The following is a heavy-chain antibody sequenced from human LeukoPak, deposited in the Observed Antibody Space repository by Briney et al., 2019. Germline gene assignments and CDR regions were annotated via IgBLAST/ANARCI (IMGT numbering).Heavy chain of an antibody. V-gene: IGHV4-34*01. CDR2: INHSGST. CDR3: ARHRGPAGYYYYAKRAYYFDY. J-gene: IGHJ4*02. Sequence: PSETLSLTCAVYGGSFSGYYWSWIRQPPGKGLEWIGEINHSGSTNYNPSLKSRVTISVDTSKNQFSLKLSSVTAADTAVYCCARHRGPAGYYYYAKRAYYFDYWGQGTLVTVSS. D-gene: IGHD3-10*01. CDR1: GGSFSGYY.